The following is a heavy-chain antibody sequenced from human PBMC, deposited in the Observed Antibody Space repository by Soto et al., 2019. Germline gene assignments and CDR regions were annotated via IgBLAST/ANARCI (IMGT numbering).Heavy chain of an antibody. CDR3: AKDLGVAGPARRPFDY. D-gene: IGHD6-19*01. CDR1: GFTFSSYA. J-gene: IGHJ4*02. Sequence: EVQLLESGGGLVQPGGSLRLSCAASGFTFSSYARSWVRQAPGKGLEWVAAISGSGGSTYYAESVKGRFTISRDNSKNTLYVQMNSLGAEDTAVYYCAKDLGVAGPARRPFDYWGQGTLVTVSS. V-gene: IGHV3-23*01. CDR2: ISGSGGST.